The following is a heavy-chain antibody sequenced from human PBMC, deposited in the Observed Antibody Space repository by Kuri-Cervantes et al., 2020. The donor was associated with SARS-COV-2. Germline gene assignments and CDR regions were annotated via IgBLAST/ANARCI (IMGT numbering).Heavy chain of an antibody. CDR1: GGSISSSSYY. D-gene: IGHD6-19*01. J-gene: IGHJ4*02. Sequence: ESLKISCTVSGGSISSSSYYWGWIRQPPGKGLEWIGSIYYSGSTYYNPSLKSRVTISVDTSKNQFSLKLSSVTAADTAVYYCARRSSGWNIDYWGKGTLVTVSS. CDR2: IYYSGST. V-gene: IGHV4-39*01. CDR3: ARRSSGWNIDY.